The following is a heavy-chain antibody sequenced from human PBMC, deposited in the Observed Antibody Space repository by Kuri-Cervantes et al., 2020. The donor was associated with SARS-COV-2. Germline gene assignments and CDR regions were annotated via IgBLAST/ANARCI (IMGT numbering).Heavy chain of an antibody. CDR1: GYTFTSYG. CDR3: ARGRLRFLEWLAYYFDY. Sequence: ASVKVSCKASGYTFTSYGISWVRQAPGQGLEWMGWINPNSGGTNYAQKFQGRVTMTRDTSISTAYMELSRLRSDDTAVYYCARGRLRFLEWLAYYFDYWGQGTLVTVSS. J-gene: IGHJ4*02. CDR2: INPNSGGT. V-gene: IGHV1-2*02. D-gene: IGHD3-3*01.